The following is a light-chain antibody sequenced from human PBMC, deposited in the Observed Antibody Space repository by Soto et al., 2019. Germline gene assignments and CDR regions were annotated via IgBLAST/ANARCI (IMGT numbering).Light chain of an antibody. V-gene: IGKV3-15*01. J-gene: IGKJ1*01. CDR1: QSVGSS. Sequence: EIVMTQSPATLSVSPGERATLSCRASQSVGSSLAWYQQKPGQAPRLLIYGASTRTTGIPARFSGSGSGTEFTLSISSLQSEDFAVYYCQQFNTWPRTFGQGTKVEIK. CDR3: QQFNTWPRT. CDR2: GAS.